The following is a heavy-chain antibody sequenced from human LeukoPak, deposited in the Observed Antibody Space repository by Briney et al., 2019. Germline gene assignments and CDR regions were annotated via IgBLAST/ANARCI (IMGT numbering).Heavy chain of an antibody. Sequence: SETLSLSCTVSGGSVSSYYWSWIRQPPGKGLEWVGYIHSSGIADYNPPLKSRVAMSVDMSKNHFSLRLSFVTAADTAVYFCARGRSMVTPFDSWGQGALVTVPS. V-gene: IGHV4-4*09. CDR1: GGSVSSYY. D-gene: IGHD4-23*01. CDR2: IHSSGIA. CDR3: ARGRSMVTPFDS. J-gene: IGHJ4*02.